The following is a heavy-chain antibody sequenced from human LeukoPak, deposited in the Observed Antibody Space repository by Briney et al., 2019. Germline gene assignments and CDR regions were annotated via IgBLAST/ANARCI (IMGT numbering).Heavy chain of an antibody. Sequence: ASETLSLTCAVSGVAISRGGYAWNWIRQPPGKGLEWIAYIYHSGTTYYNPSLKSRVTISVDTSKNQFSLKLSSVTAADTAVYYCASLGPVTTGDWGQGTLVTVSS. D-gene: IGHD4-17*01. J-gene: IGHJ4*02. CDR2: IYHSGTT. CDR1: GVAISRGGYA. V-gene: IGHV4-30-2*01. CDR3: ASLGPVTTGD.